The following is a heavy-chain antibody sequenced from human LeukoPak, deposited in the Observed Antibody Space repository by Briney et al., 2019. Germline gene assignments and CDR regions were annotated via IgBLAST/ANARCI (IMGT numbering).Heavy chain of an antibody. J-gene: IGHJ3*02. CDR1: GFTFNTYA. D-gene: IGHD2-8*01. CDR2: ISTNGGRA. CDR3: ARGYCPDAICYPNDAFDI. V-gene: IGHV3-64*01. Sequence: GGSLRLSCAGPGFTFNTYALHWVRQAPGKRLEYVSSISTNGGRAYYANSVKGRFTISRDNSRNTLYLQMGSLRAEDTAVYYCARGYCPDAICYPNDAFDIWGQGTMVAVSS.